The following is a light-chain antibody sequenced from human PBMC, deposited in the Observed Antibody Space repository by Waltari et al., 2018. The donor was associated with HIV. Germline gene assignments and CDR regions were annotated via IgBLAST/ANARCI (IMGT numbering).Light chain of an antibody. J-gene: IGLJ1*01. CDR3: HVWESSSDEYV. CDR1: HVQSKS. CDR2: DDT. Sequence: SYVLTQPASVSVAPGQTANVTWGGDHVQSKSVHGYQQRAGKAPILVLYDDTDRPSGIPERFSGSNFGNTATLTISRVEAGDEGDYYCHVWESSSDEYVFGTGTKVTV. V-gene: IGLV3-21*02.